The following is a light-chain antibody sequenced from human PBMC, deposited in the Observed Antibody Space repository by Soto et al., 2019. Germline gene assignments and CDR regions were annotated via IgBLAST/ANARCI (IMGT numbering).Light chain of an antibody. Sequence: DIVMTQSPDSLAVSLGERATINCKSSQRVLYSTNNKNYLAWYQQKPGQPPKLLIYWAATRESGVPDRFSGSGSGTDFTLTISNLQAEDVAVYYCQQYYITPLTFGGGTKVEIK. CDR3: QQYYITPLT. CDR1: QRVLYSTNNKNY. V-gene: IGKV4-1*01. CDR2: WAA. J-gene: IGKJ4*01.